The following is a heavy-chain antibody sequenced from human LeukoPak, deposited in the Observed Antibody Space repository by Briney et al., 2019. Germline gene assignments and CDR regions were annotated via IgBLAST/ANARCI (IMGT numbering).Heavy chain of an antibody. CDR1: GGTFSSYA. D-gene: IGHD2-2*01. CDR3: ASPYCSSTSCYTYYYYGMDV. J-gene: IGHJ6*02. CDR2: IIPIFGTA. V-gene: IGHV1-69*01. Sequence: AASVTVSCTASGGTFSSYAISWVRQAPGQGLEWMGGIIPIFGTANYAQKFQGRVTITADESTSTAYMELSSLRSEDTAVYYCASPYCSSTSCYTYYYYGMDVWGQGTTVTVSS.